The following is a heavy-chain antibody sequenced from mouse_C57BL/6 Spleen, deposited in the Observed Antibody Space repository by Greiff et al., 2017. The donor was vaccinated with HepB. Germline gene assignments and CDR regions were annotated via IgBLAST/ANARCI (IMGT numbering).Heavy chain of an antibody. J-gene: IGHJ2*01. CDR1: GYSITSGYY. D-gene: IGHD1-1*01. CDR3: ASYYGSSHVY. Sequence: VQLQQSGPGLVKPSQSLSLSCSVTGYSITSGYYCNWIRQFPGNKLEWMGYISYDGSNNYNPSLKNRISFTLDTSKNKFFLKLNTVTTEDTATYYCASYYGSSHVYWGQGTTLTVSS. CDR2: ISYDGSN. V-gene: IGHV3-6*01.